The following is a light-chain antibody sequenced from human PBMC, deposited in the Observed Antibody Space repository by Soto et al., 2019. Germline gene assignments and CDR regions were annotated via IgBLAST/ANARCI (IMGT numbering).Light chain of an antibody. CDR2: EVS. V-gene: IGLV2-8*01. CDR3: SSYAGNNNYV. Sequence: QSVLTQPASVSGSLGQSITISCTGTSSDVGGFNYVSWYQQHPGKAPKLMIYEVSKRPSGVPDRFSASKSGNTASLTVSGLQAEDEAEYYCSSYAGNNNYVFGTGTKVTVL. CDR1: SSDVGGFNY. J-gene: IGLJ1*01.